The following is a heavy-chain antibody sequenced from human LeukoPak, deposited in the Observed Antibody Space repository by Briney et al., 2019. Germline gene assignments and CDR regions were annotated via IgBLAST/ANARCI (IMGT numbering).Heavy chain of an antibody. CDR3: ARAVHGMDV. V-gene: IGHV4-59*01. CDR1: GGSISSYY. J-gene: IGHJ6*02. CDR2: IYYSGST. Sequence: SETLSLTCTVSGGSISSYYWSWIRQPPGKGLEWVGYIYYSGSTNYNPSLKSRVTISVDTSKNQFSLKLSSVTAADTAVYYCARAVHGMDVWGQGTTVTVSS.